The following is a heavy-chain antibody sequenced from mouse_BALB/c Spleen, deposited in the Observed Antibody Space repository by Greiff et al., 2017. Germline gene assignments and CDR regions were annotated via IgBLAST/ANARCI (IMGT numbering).Heavy chain of an antibody. D-gene: IGHD2-14*01. CDR1: GFTFSSYY. Sequence: EVKLMESGGGLVKLGGSLKLSCAASGFTFSSYYMSWVRQTPEKRLELVAAMNSNGGSTYYPDTVKGRFTISRDNAKNTLYLQMSSLKSEDTALYYCASQVRDWYFNVWGGRTTVDVAS. CDR3: ASQVRDWYFNV. V-gene: IGHV5-6-2*01. J-gene: IGHJ1*01. CDR2: MNSNGGST.